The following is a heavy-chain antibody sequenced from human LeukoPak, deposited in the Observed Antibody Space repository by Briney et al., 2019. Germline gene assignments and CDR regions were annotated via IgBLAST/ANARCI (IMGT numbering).Heavy chain of an antibody. CDR1: GGSISSHY. CDR3: ARTYYDFWSGYQFRYYYYYYMDV. CDR2: IYYSGST. Sequence: PSETLSLTCTVSGGSISSHYWSWIRQPPGKGLEWIGYIYYSGSTNYNPSLKSRVTISVDTSKNQFSLKLSSVTAADTAVYYCARTYYDFWSGYQFRYYYYYYMDVWGKGTTVTVSS. D-gene: IGHD3-3*01. V-gene: IGHV4-59*11. J-gene: IGHJ6*03.